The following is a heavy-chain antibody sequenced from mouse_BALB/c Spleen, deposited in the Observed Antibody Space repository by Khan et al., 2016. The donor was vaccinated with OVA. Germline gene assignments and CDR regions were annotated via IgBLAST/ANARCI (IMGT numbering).Heavy chain of an antibody. CDR2: IWNDGTT. D-gene: IGHD2-10*01. V-gene: IGHV2-6-1*01. Sequence: QVQLKESGPGLAAPSQSLSITCTISGFSLTNYGVHWVRQPPGKGLEWLVVIWNDGTTTYNSSHKSRLTITKDNSQSQVFLKMNSLQTDDTAIYVCARQPYYHYNIMDYWGQGTSVTVSS. CDR1: GFSLTNYG. CDR3: ARQPYYHYNIMDY. J-gene: IGHJ4*01.